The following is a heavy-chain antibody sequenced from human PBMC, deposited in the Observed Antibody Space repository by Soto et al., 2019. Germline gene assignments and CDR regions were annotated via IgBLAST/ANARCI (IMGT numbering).Heavy chain of an antibody. CDR3: AKDPGYCSFGRCSRVDY. J-gene: IGHJ4*02. CDR2: ISGSGDGT. Sequence: EVQLLESGGGLIQPGGSLRLSCAASGFTFNNYAMSWVRQAPGKGLAWVSVISGSGDGTYYADSVKGRFTISRDNSKNTLYLHMNSLKLEDTAVSYCAKDPGYCSFGRCSRVDYWGQGTLVTVSS. V-gene: IGHV3-23*01. D-gene: IGHD2-15*01. CDR1: GFTFNNYA.